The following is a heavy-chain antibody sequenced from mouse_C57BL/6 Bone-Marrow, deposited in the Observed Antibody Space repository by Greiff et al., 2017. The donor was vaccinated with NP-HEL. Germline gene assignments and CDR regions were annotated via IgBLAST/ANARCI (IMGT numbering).Heavy chain of an antibody. Sequence: EVKLVESGGGLVQSGRSLRLSCATSGFTFSDFYMEWVRQAPGKGLEWIAASRNKANDYTTEYSASVKGRFIVSRDTSQSILYLQMSALRAEDTAIYYCARDARDYAWFAYWGQGTLVTVSA. CDR3: ARDARDYAWFAY. J-gene: IGHJ3*01. CDR1: GFTFSDFY. V-gene: IGHV7-1*01. CDR2: SRNKANDYTT. D-gene: IGHD2-4*01.